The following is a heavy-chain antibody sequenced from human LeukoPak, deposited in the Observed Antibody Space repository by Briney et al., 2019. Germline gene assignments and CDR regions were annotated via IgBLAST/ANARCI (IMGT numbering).Heavy chain of an antibody. V-gene: IGHV3-23*01. J-gene: IGHJ4*02. CDR1: GFSFSSYA. CDR2: ISGDGTRT. CDR3: AKWPEGAMDYFDY. Sequence: GGSLRLSCAASGFSFSSYAMTWARQAPVKGLEWVSAISGDGTRTYYADSVKGRFTISRDNSKNTLYLEMSSLRVEDAAIYYCAKWPEGAMDYFDYWGQGTLVTVSS. D-gene: IGHD3-16*01.